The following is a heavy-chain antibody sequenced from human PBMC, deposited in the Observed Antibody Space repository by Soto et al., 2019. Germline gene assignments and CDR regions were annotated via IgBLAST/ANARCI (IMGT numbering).Heavy chain of an antibody. Sequence: QVQLVQSGAEVKRPGASVKVSCKASGYTFTSYGITWVRQAPGQGLEWMGWISAYNGNTDYAQKLQGRVTMTTDPSTRRAYMEQRSLRSDDTAVYYCARDLKCRGNRNEVEDCWGQGTLVTVSS. CDR2: ISAYNGNT. V-gene: IGHV1-18*01. CDR1: GYTFTSYG. J-gene: IGHJ4*02. D-gene: IGHD1-20*01. CDR3: ARDLKCRGNRNEVEDC.